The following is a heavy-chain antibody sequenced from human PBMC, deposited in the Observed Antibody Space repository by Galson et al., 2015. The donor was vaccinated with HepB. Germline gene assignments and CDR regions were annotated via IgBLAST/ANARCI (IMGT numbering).Heavy chain of an antibody. CDR3: AKDYYYDSSGPTH. Sequence: SLRLSCAASGFTFSSYGMHWVRQAPGKGPEWVAFIRYDGSNKYYADSVKGRFTISRDNSKNTLYLQMNSLRAEDTAVYYCAKDYYYDSSGPTHWGQGTLVTVSS. J-gene: IGHJ4*02. CDR2: IRYDGSNK. D-gene: IGHD3-22*01. CDR1: GFTFSSYG. V-gene: IGHV3-30*02.